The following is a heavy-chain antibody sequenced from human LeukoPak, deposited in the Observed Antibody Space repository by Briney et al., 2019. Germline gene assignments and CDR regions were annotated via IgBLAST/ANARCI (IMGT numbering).Heavy chain of an antibody. D-gene: IGHD2-2*01. CDR1: GYTFTDYY. J-gene: IGHJ4*02. Sequence: ASVKVSCKASGYTFTDYYMNRVRQAPGQGFEWMGWINPSSGGTNYAQMFQGWVTLTRDTSISTAYMELSSLRSEDTAVYYCARGLYCSSTSCLYDYWGQGTLVTVSS. CDR2: INPSSGGT. CDR3: ARGLYCSSTSCLYDY. V-gene: IGHV1-2*04.